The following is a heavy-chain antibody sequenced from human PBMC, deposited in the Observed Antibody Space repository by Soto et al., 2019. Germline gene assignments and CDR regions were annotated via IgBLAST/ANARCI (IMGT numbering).Heavy chain of an antibody. J-gene: IGHJ4*02. CDR2: IRQDGNEK. D-gene: IGHD6-13*01. Sequence: GGSLRLSCSVSGFTFSTYWMSWVRQAPGKGLEWVANIRQDGNEKYYVDSVKGRFTISRDNAENSLYLQMNSLRVEDTAVYSCARAPSGYSSSWLDYWGQGTLVTVSS. CDR1: GFTFSTYW. CDR3: ARAPSGYSSSWLDY. V-gene: IGHV3-7*01.